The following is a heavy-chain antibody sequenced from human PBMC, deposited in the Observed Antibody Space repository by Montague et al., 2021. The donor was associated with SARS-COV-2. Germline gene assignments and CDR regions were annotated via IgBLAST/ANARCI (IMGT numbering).Heavy chain of an antibody. J-gene: IGHJ6*02. D-gene: IGHD1-26*01. Sequence: SLRLSCAASGFTFSSYSMNWVRQAPGKGLEWVSSISSSSSYIYYTDSVKGRFTISRDNAKNSLYLQMNSLRAEDTAVHYCARARGIVNYYYGMDVWGQGTKLTVS. CDR3: ARARGIVNYYYGMDV. CDR2: ISSSSSYI. CDR1: GFTFSSYS. V-gene: IGHV3-21*01.